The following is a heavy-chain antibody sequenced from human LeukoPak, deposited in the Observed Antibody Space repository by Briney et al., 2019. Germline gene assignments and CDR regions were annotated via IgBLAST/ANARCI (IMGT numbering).Heavy chain of an antibody. J-gene: IGHJ5*02. V-gene: IGHV1-18*01. CDR2: ISVYNGHT. D-gene: IGHD1/OR15-1a*01. CDR3: ARGWNTYSA. Sequence: GASVKVSCKASGYTFASYAITWVRQAPGQGLEWMGWISVYNGHTNYAQKFQGRVTMTTDASTSTVYMDLRSLTSDDTAVYYCARGWNTYSAWGQGTLVTVSS. CDR1: GYTFASYA.